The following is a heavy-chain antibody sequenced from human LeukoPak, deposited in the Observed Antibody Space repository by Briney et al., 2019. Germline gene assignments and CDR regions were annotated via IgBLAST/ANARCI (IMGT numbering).Heavy chain of an antibody. D-gene: IGHD5-12*01. V-gene: IGHV3-7*01. CDR3: ARDLATITPFDY. J-gene: IGHJ4*02. CDR2: IKQDGSEK. CDR1: GFTFGSYW. Sequence: GGSLRLSCAASGFTFGSYWMSWVRQAPGKGLEWVANIKQDGSEKYYVDSVKGRFTISRDNAKNSLYLQMNSLRAEDTAVYYCARDLATITPFDYWGQGTLVTVSS.